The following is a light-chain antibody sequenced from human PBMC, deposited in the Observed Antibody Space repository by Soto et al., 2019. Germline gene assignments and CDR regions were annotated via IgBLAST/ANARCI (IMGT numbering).Light chain of an antibody. CDR3: MQGTHWPWT. J-gene: IGKJ1*01. Sequence: DVVVTQSPLSLPVTLGQPASISCRSSESPTFSDGNTYLNWFQQRPGQSPRRVIYKVSTRDSGVPDRFSGSESGTDFTLKISRVEAEDVGIYYCMQGTHWPWTFGQGTKVEI. V-gene: IGKV2-30*01. CDR1: ESPTFSDGNTY. CDR2: KVS.